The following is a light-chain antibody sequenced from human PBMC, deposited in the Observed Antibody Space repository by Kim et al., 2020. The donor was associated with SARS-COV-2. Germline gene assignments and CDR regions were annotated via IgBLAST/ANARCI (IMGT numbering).Light chain of an antibody. J-gene: IGLJ2*01. V-gene: IGLV3-19*01. CDR2: GKN. CDR1: SLRSYY. Sequence: LGQTVRITCQGDSLRSYYASWYQQKPGQAPVLVIYGKNNRPSGIPDRFSGSSSGNTASLTITGAQAEDEADYYCNSRDSSGNHLVVFGGGTKLTVL. CDR3: NSRDSSGNHLVV.